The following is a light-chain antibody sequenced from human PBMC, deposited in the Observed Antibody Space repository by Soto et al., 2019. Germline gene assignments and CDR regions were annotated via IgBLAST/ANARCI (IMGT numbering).Light chain of an antibody. J-gene: IGKJ4*01. CDR2: GAS. CDR1: QSVTSN. Sequence: EVVMTQSPATLSVSPGERATLSCRASQSVTSNYLAWYQQRPGQAPRLLIYGASTRATGIPARFSGSASGTEFTLTISSLQSEDFAIYYCQQYNNWPLTFGGGTKVDIK. CDR3: QQYNNWPLT. V-gene: IGKV3-15*01.